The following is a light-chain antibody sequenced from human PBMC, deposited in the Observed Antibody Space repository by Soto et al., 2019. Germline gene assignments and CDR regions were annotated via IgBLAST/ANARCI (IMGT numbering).Light chain of an antibody. CDR3: TSYTSSSPYV. J-gene: IGLJ1*01. CDR1: SSDVGGYNY. CDR2: EVR. Sequence: QSVLTQPASVSGCPGQSITISCTGTSSDVGGYNYVSWYQQHPGKAPKLMIYEVRNRPSGISNRFSGSKSGNTASLTISGLQAEDEADYYCTSYTSSSPYVFGTGTKVTVL. V-gene: IGLV2-14*01.